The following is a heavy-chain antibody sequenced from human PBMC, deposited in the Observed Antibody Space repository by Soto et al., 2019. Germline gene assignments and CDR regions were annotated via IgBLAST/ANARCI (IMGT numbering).Heavy chain of an antibody. Sequence: ASVKVSCKASGYTFTSYGISWVRQAPGQGLEWMGWISAHNGNTDYAQKFQGRVTMTTDTSTSTASMELRSLRSDDTAVYYCARGSYISSWYSLDYWGQGTLGAVSS. J-gene: IGHJ4*02. D-gene: IGHD6-13*01. V-gene: IGHV1-18*04. CDR1: GYTFTSYG. CDR2: ISAHNGNT. CDR3: ARGSYISSWYSLDY.